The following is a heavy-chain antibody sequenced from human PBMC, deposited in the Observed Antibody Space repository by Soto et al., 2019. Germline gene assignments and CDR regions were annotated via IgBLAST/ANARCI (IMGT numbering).Heavy chain of an antibody. CDR3: AKDISMTRYYFDY. J-gene: IGHJ4*02. D-gene: IGHD5-12*01. CDR1: GFTFSSYG. V-gene: IGHV3-30*18. CDR2: ISYDGSNK. Sequence: QVQLVESGGGVVQPGRSLRLSCAASGFTFSSYGMHWVRQARGKGLEWVAVISYDGSNKYYADSVKGRFTISRDNSKNTLYLQMNCLRAEDTAVYYCAKDISMTRYYFDYWGQGTLVSVSS.